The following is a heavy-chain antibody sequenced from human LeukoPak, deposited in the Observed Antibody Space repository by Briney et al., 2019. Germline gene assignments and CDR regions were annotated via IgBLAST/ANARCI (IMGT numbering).Heavy chain of an antibody. V-gene: IGHV4-59*08. D-gene: IGHD5-18*01. Sequence: SETLSLTCTVSGGSISSYYWSWIRRPPGKGLEWIGYIYYSGSTNYNPSLKSRVTISVDTSKNQFSLKLSSVTAADTAVYYCAGTVDTAMVDYWGQGTLVTVSS. J-gene: IGHJ4*02. CDR1: GGSISSYY. CDR2: IYYSGST. CDR3: AGTVDTAMVDY.